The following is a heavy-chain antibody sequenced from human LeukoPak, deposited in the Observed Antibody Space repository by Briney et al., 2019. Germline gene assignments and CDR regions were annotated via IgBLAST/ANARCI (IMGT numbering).Heavy chain of an antibody. V-gene: IGHV1-2*02. J-gene: IGHJ4*02. D-gene: IGHD1-26*01. CDR3: ARDESGSDLNSFDY. CDR1: GYTFTGYH. CDR2: INSNTGGT. Sequence: ASVKVSCKASGYTFTGYHMHWVRQAPGQGPEWMGCINSNTGGTQYAQNFQGRVTMSRDTSVSTVYMELSRLRSDDTAVYYCARDESGSDLNSFDYWGQGTLVTVSS.